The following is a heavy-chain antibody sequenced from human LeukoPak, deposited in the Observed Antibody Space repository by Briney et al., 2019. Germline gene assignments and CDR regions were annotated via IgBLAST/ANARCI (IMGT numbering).Heavy chain of an antibody. Sequence: QPGGSLRLSCAASGFDFRSYEMNWVRQAPGKGLEWVSYIGSTGTTKYYADSVKGRFTISRDNAENSMFLQLSSLRVEDTAVYYCARDGDFRYFDFWGQGTLVTVSS. CDR1: GFDFRSYE. CDR2: IGSTGTTK. CDR3: ARDGDFRYFDF. V-gene: IGHV3-48*03. D-gene: IGHD2/OR15-2a*01. J-gene: IGHJ4*03.